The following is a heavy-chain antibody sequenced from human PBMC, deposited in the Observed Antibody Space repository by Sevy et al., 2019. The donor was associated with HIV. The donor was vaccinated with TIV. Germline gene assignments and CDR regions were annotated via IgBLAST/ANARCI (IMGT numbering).Heavy chain of an antibody. V-gene: IGHV3-11*01. CDR1: EISFSDYY. CDR2: ISSGGSII. J-gene: IGHJ4*02. D-gene: IGHD3-10*01. CDR3: TREDYGSRIFDY. Sequence: GGSLRLSCAASEISFSDYYMSWIRQTPGKGLEWISYISSGGSIIYYADSVKGRFTISRDNAKNSLYLQMNSLRAEDTAVYYCTREDYGSRIFDYWGQGTLVTVSS.